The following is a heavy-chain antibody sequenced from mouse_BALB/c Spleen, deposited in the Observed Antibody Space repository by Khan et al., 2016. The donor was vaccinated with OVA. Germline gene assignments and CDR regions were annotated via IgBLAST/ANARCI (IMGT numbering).Heavy chain of an antibody. CDR2: ISYSGNT. Sequence: DVKLQESGPGLVKPSQSLSLTCTVTGYSITSDYAWNWIRQFPGNKLEWMGYISYSGNTNYNPSLKSRISITRDTSENQFFLQLNSVPTEDTATYYCARVYGGDFDYWGQGTTLTVSS. CDR3: ARVYGGDFDY. D-gene: IGHD1-1*01. J-gene: IGHJ2*01. CDR1: GYSITSDYA. V-gene: IGHV3-2*02.